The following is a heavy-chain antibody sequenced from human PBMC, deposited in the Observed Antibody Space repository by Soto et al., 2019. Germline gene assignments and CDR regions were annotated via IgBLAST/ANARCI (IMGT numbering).Heavy chain of an antibody. CDR1: GYSFTSYG. Sequence: QVQLAQSAAEVKKPGASVKVSCKASGYSFTSYGITWVRQAPGQGLEWMGWISAYNGNTKYAQNLQDRVTLTTDTSTNTAYMELRSLTSDDTAVYYCARETSGSYYKLDLWGRGTLVTVPA. CDR3: ARETSGSYYKLDL. D-gene: IGHD3-10*01. CDR2: ISAYNGNT. V-gene: IGHV1-18*01. J-gene: IGHJ2*01.